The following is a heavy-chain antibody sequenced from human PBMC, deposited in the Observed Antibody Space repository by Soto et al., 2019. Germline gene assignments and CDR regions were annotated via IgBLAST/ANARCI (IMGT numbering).Heavy chain of an antibody. V-gene: IGHV4-59*08. CDR2: ISYSGST. Sequence: PSEPLSLTCTITGVSIGSYHCSWIRQPPGKELEWIGYISYSGSTNYNPSLKSRVTISIDTSKNQFSLKLSSVTAADTAVYYCARHISYYYYGMDVWGQGTTVT. D-gene: IGHD1-20*01. J-gene: IGHJ6*02. CDR1: GVSIGSYH. CDR3: ARHISYYYYGMDV.